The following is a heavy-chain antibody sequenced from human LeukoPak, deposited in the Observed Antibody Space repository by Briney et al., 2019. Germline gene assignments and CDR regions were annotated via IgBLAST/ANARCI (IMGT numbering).Heavy chain of an antibody. D-gene: IGHD5-12*01. V-gene: IGHV3-74*01. CDR3: ARGGQRVLRWLRLGATFDY. Sequence: PGGSLRLSCAASGFTFSSYWMHWVRQAPGKGLVWVSRINSDGSSTSYADSVKGRFTISRDNAKNTLYLQMNSLRAEDTAVYYCARGGQRVLRWLRLGATFDYWGQGTLVTVSS. J-gene: IGHJ4*02. CDR1: GFTFSSYW. CDR2: INSDGSST.